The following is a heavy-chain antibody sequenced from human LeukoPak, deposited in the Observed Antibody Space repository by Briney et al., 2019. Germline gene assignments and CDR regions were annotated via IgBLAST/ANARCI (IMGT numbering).Heavy chain of an antibody. J-gene: IGHJ4*02. V-gene: IGHV4-39*01. D-gene: IGHD2-2*02. CDR1: GGSISSSSYY. CDR2: IYYSGST. Sequence: PSETLSLTCTVSGGSISSSSYYWGWVRQPPGEGLEWIGSIYYSGSTYYNPSLKSRVTISVDTSKNQFSLKLSSVTAADTAVYYCARHRGALVVPAAIRGPFDYWGQGTLVTVSS. CDR3: ARHRGALVVPAAIRGPFDY.